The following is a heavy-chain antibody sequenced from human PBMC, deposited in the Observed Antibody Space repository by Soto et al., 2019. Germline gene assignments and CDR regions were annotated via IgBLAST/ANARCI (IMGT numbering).Heavy chain of an antibody. V-gene: IGHV3-33*01. D-gene: IGHD6-19*01. CDR3: ASSVAGHGPFDY. CDR2: IWYDGSNK. Sequence: PGGSLRLSCAASGFTFSSYGMHWVRQAPGKGLEWVAVIWYDGSNKYYADSVKGRFTISRDNSKNTLYLQMNSLRAEDTAVYYCASSVAGHGPFDYWGKGTLVTVS. J-gene: IGHJ4*02. CDR1: GFTFSSYG.